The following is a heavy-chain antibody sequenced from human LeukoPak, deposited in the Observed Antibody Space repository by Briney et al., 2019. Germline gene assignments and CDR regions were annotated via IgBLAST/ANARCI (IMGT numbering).Heavy chain of an antibody. Sequence: GGSLRLSCAASGFTVSNYHMSWVRQAPGKGLVWVSRINTNGKTTTYADSVKGRFTISRDNAKNTLYLQVNSLRAEDTAMYYCARDLTIYGTGPHFGDWGQGTLVTVSS. CDR2: INTNGKTT. CDR1: GFTVSNYH. V-gene: IGHV3-74*03. D-gene: IGHD2/OR15-2a*01. J-gene: IGHJ4*02. CDR3: ARDLTIYGTGPHFGD.